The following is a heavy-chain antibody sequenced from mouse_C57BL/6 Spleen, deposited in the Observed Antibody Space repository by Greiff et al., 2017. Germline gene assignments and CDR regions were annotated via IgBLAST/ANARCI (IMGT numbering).Heavy chain of an antibody. J-gene: IGHJ3*01. Sequence: QVQLQQPGAELVMPGASVKLSCKASGYTFTSYWMHWVKQRPGQGLEWIGAIDPSDSYTNYNQKFKGKATLTVDKSSSTAYMQRSSRTSEDSAVYYWARCGTAPAYGFAYWGQGTLVTVSA. D-gene: IGHD3-2*01. V-gene: IGHV1-69*01. CDR2: IDPSDSYT. CDR3: ARCGTAPAYGFAY. CDR1: GYTFTSYW.